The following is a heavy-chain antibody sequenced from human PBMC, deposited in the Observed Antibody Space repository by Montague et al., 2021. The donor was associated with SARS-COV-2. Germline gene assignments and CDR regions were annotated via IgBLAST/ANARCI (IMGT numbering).Heavy chain of an antibody. J-gene: IGHJ4*02. CDR1: GFTFSSYA. V-gene: IGHV3-30-3*02. CDR2: ISYDGSNK. D-gene: IGHD2/OR15-2a*01. Sequence: SLRLSFAASGFTFSSYAMHWVRQAPGKGLEWVTLISYDGSNKYYADPVKGRFTISRDDSRNTLYLQMHSLRAEDTAMYYCAKNFPGQFYFDDWGQGTLVAVS. CDR3: AKNFPGQFYFDD.